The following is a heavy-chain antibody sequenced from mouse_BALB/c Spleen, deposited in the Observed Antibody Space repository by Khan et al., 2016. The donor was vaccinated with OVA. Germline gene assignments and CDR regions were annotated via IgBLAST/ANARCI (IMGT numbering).Heavy chain of an antibody. CDR2: IYPGTDNT. Sequence: QVHVKQSGAELVRPGASVKLSCKTSGYIFTSYWIHWVKQRSGQGLEWIARIYPGTDNTYYNENLKDKATLTADKSSSTAYMQLSSLKSEDSAVYFCAREEALYYFGYWDQGTTLTVSS. CDR1: GYIFTSYW. J-gene: IGHJ2*01. D-gene: IGHD3-2*02. CDR3: AREEALYYFGY. V-gene: IGHV1-76*01.